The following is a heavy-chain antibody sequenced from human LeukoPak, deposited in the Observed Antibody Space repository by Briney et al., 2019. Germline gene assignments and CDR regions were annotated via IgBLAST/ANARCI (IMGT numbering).Heavy chain of an antibody. CDR1: GGTFSSYA. V-gene: IGHV1-69*05. D-gene: IGHD3-10*01. CDR2: IIPIFGTA. Sequence: ASVKVSCKASGGTFSSYAISWVRQAPGQGLEWMGRIIPIFGTANYAQKFQGKVTIPTQESTSTAYMELSSLRSEDTAEYYCAREFKGSGTSSFDYWGQRTLVTVSS. J-gene: IGHJ4*02. CDR3: AREFKGSGTSSFDY.